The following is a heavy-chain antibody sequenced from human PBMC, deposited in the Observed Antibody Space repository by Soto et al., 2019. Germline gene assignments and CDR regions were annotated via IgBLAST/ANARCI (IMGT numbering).Heavy chain of an antibody. D-gene: IGHD6-19*01. CDR2: IYYSGST. V-gene: IGHV4-31*03. CDR1: CGSISSGGYY. Sequence: SETLSLTCTVSCGSISSGGYYWSWIRQHPGKGLEWIGYIYYSGSTYYNPSLKSRVTISVDTSKNQFSLKLSSVTAADTAVYYCARSGSSGWYPSPGPFDYWGQGTLVTVSS. CDR3: ARSGSSGWYPSPGPFDY. J-gene: IGHJ4*02.